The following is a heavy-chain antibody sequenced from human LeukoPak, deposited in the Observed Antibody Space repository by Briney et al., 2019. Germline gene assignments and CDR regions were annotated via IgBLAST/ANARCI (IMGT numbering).Heavy chain of an antibody. Sequence: PGGSLRLSCAASGFSFRSYGTHWVRQAPGKGLEWVAVIWFDGGRKDYAESIKGRFTISRDNSKNTLYLQMNSLRAEDTAVYYCARGTADGRDGYNNIFDYWGQGTLVTVSS. CDR3: ARGTADGRDGYNNIFDY. V-gene: IGHV3-33*01. J-gene: IGHJ4*02. CDR1: GFSFRSYG. CDR2: IWFDGGRK. D-gene: IGHD5-24*01.